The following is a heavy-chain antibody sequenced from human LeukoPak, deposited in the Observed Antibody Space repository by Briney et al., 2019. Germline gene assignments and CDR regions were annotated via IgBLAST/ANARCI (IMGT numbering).Heavy chain of an antibody. CDR1: GFTFSSYA. V-gene: IGHV3-23*01. CDR3: ARDQGTPGPSYFDS. CDR2: ISGSGGST. Sequence: GGSLRLSCAASGFTFSSYAMSWVRQAPGKGLEWVSAISGSGGSTYYADSVKGRFTISRDNAKNSLYLQMNSLRAEDTAVYYCARDQGTPGPSYFDSWGQGTLVTVSS. J-gene: IGHJ4*02. D-gene: IGHD2-15*01.